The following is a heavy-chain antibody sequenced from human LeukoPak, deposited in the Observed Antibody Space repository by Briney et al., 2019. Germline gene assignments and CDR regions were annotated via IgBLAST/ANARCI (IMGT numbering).Heavy chain of an antibody. CDR3: ARVPLLWLQYPRGTPTYYFDY. J-gene: IGHJ4*02. D-gene: IGHD5-24*01. Sequence: SVKVSCKASGGTFSSYAISWVRQAPGQGLEWMGGIIPIFGTANYAQKLQGRVTMTTDTSTSTAYMELRSLRSDDTAVYYCARVPLLWLQYPRGTPTYYFDYWGQGTLVTVSS. CDR2: IIPIFGTA. CDR1: GGTFSSYA. V-gene: IGHV1-69*05.